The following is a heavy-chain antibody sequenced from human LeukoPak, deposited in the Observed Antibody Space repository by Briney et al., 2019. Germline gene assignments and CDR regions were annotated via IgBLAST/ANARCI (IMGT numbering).Heavy chain of an antibody. D-gene: IGHD1-26*01. CDR1: GYTFTAYY. Sequence: GASVKVSCKASGYTFTAYYMHWVRQAPGQGLEWMGWINPNSGGTNYAQMFQGRVTMTRDTSISTAYMELSRLRSDDTAVYYCARDVGRLVIVGATGHFDYWGQGTLVTVSS. J-gene: IGHJ4*02. CDR3: ARDVGRLVIVGATGHFDY. CDR2: INPNSGGT. V-gene: IGHV1-2*02.